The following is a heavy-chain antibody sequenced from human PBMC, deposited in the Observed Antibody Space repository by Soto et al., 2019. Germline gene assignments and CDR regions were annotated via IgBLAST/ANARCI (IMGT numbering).Heavy chain of an antibody. CDR1: GFTFSGYA. J-gene: IGHJ4*02. V-gene: IGHV3-23*01. CDR3: AKVVVVYYDSSGYYF. D-gene: IGHD3-22*01. CDR2: ISGSGGST. Sequence: VQLLESGGGLVQPVGSLRLSCAASGFTFSGYAMSWVRQAPGKGLEWVSAISGSGGSTYYAGSVKGRFTISRDNSKNMLYLQMNSLRAEDTAVYYCAKVVVVYYDSSGYYFWGQGTLVTVSS.